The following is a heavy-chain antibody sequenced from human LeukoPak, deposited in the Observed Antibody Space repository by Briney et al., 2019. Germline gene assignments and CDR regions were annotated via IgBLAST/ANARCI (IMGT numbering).Heavy chain of an antibody. J-gene: IGHJ3*02. Sequence: GGSLRPSCAASGFTFSSYAMSWVRQAPGKGLEWVSAISGSGGSTYYADSVKGRFTISRDNSKNTLYLQMNSLRAEDTAVYYCAKVVIKTNDAFDIWGQGTMVTVSS. CDR2: ISGSGGST. D-gene: IGHD4-23*01. V-gene: IGHV3-23*01. CDR3: AKVVIKTNDAFDI. CDR1: GFTFSSYA.